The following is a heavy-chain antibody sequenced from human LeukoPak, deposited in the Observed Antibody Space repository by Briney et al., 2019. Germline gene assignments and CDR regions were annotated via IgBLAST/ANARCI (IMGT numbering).Heavy chain of an antibody. Sequence: PSETLSLTCTVSGGSISSGGCYWSWIRQHPGKGLEWIEYIYYSGSTYYNPSLKSRVTILVDTSKNQFSLKLSSVTAADTAVYYCARGGGAPSYFDYWGQGTLVTASS. CDR2: IYYSGST. CDR1: GGSISSGGCY. CDR3: ARGGGAPSYFDY. D-gene: IGHD3-10*01. V-gene: IGHV4-31*03. J-gene: IGHJ4*02.